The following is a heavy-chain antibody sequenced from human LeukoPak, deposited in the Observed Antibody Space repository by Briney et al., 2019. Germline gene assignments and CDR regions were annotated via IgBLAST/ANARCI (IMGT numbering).Heavy chain of an antibody. Sequence: GGSLRLSCAASGFIFSSYGMHWVRQAPGKGLEWVAVIRYDGSNKQYADSAKGRFTISRDNSKNTLYLEMNSLRAEDTAVYYCAKGAHSSGWPGNWLDPWGQGTLVTVSS. D-gene: IGHD6-19*01. CDR2: IRYDGSNK. J-gene: IGHJ5*02. CDR1: GFIFSSYG. V-gene: IGHV3-30*02. CDR3: AKGAHSSGWPGNWLDP.